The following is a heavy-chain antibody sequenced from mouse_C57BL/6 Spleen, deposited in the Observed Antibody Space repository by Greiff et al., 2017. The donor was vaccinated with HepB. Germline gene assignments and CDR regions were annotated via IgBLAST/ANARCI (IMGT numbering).Heavy chain of an antibody. J-gene: IGHJ2*01. Sequence: VQLQQSGAELARPGASVKLSCKASGYTFTSYGISWVKQRTGQGLEWIGEIYPGSGNTYYNEKFKGKATLTADKSSSPAYMELRSLTSEDSAVYFGARDTTVVVDYWGQGTTLTVSS. V-gene: IGHV1-81*01. D-gene: IGHD1-1*01. CDR2: IYPGSGNT. CDR1: GYTFTSYG. CDR3: ARDTTVVVDY.